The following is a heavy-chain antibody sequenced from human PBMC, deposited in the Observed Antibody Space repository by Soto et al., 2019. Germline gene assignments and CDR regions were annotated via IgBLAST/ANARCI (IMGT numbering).Heavy chain of an antibody. CDR3: ARASPETYYYDSSGYYPHYAFDI. Sequence: GSLRLSCAAPGFTVSSNYMSWVRQAPGKGLEWVSVIYSGGSTYYADSVKGRFTISRDNSKNTLYLQMNSLRAEDTAVYYCARASPETYYYDSSGYYPHYAFDIWGQGTMVTVSS. J-gene: IGHJ3*02. V-gene: IGHV3-53*01. D-gene: IGHD3-22*01. CDR2: IYSGGST. CDR1: GFTVSSNY.